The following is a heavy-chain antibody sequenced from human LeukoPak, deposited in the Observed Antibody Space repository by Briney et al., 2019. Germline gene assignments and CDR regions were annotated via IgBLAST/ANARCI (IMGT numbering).Heavy chain of an antibody. CDR2: INHSGST. J-gene: IGHJ4*02. CDR3: ARGGREVHIVVVTATPWFDY. V-gene: IGHV4-34*01. D-gene: IGHD2-21*02. CDR1: GGSFSGYY. Sequence: SETLSLTCAVYGGSFSGYYWSWIRQPPGKGLEWIGEINHSGSTNYNPSLKSRVTISVDTSKNQFSLKLSSVPAADTAVYYCARGGREVHIVVVTATPWFDYWGQGTLVTVSS.